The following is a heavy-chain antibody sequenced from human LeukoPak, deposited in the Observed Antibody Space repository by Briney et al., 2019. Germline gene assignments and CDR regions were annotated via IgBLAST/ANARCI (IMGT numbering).Heavy chain of an antibody. CDR2: INQRRNT. CDR3: ARHGWHAWYFDL. V-gene: IGHV4-34*01. CDR1: GGSFSGYS. D-gene: IGHD6-19*01. Sequence: SETLSLTCVVYGGSFSGYSWSWIRQPPGKGLEWIGEINQRRNTNYNPSLKSRVTISIDTSKNQFSLRLSSVTAADTAVYYCARHGWHAWYFDLWGRGTLVTVSS. J-gene: IGHJ2*01.